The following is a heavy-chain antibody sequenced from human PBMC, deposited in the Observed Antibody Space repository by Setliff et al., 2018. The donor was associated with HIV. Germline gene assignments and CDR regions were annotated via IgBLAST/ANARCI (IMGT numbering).Heavy chain of an antibody. Sequence: SETLSLTCIVSGAPISSGTWSWIRQPPGKGLQWIGFIYNTETTNYNPSLKSRVTISLDTSKNQFSLKLTSLTAADTAVYYCARGGTSSNWFDPWGQGTLVTVS. CDR1: GAPISSGT. CDR3: ARGGTSSNWFDP. D-gene: IGHD2-2*01. J-gene: IGHJ5*02. V-gene: IGHV4-59*01. CDR2: IYNTETT.